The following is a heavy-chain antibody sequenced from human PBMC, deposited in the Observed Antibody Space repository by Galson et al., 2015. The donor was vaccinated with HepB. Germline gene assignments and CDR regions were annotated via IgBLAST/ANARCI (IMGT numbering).Heavy chain of an antibody. Sequence: SLRLSCAASGFTVSSNYMSWVRQAPGKGLEWVSVIYSGGSTYYADSVKGRFTISRDNSKNTLYLQMNSLRAEDTAVYYCATGYSYGTGAFDIRGQGTMVTVSS. V-gene: IGHV3-53*01. CDR2: IYSGGST. J-gene: IGHJ3*02. CDR1: GFTVSSNY. CDR3: ATGYSYGTGAFDI. D-gene: IGHD5-18*01.